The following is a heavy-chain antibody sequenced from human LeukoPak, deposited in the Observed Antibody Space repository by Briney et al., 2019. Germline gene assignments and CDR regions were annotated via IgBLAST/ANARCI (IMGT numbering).Heavy chain of an antibody. CDR1: GGSFSGYY. V-gene: IGHV4-34*01. J-gene: IGHJ4*02. CDR3: ARAVSGRFDY. Sequence: SETLSLSCAVYGGSFSGYYWSWIRQPPGKGLEWIGEINHSGSTNYNPSLKSRVTISVDTSKNQFSLRLSSVTAADTAIYYCARAVSGRFDYWGQGTLVTVSS. CDR2: INHSGST. D-gene: IGHD6-19*01.